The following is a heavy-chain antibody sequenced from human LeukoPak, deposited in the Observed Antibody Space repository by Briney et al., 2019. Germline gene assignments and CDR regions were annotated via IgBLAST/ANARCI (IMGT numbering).Heavy chain of an antibody. V-gene: IGHV4-4*07. CDR2: IYTSGST. CDR1: GGSISSYY. CDR3: ARDRENYYDSSGYYPVALDI. Sequence: SETLSLTCTVSGGSISSYYWSWIRQPAGKGLEWIGRIYTSGSTNYNPSLKSRVTMSVDTSKNQFSLKLSSVTAADTAVYYCARDRENYYDSSGYYPVALDIWGQGTMVTVSS. J-gene: IGHJ3*02. D-gene: IGHD3-22*01.